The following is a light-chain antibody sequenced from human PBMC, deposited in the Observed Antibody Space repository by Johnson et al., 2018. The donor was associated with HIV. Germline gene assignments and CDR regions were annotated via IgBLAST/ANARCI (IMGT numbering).Light chain of an antibody. CDR2: DNN. CDR3: GTWDSSLSAYV. J-gene: IGLJ1*01. CDR1: SSNIGRNY. Sequence: QSVLTQPPSVSAAPGQKVTISCSGSSSNIGRNYVSWYQQLPGTAPKLLIFDNNKRPSGIPDRFSASKSGTSATLGITGLQTGDEADYYYGTWDSSLSAYVFGTGPKVTVL. V-gene: IGLV1-51*01.